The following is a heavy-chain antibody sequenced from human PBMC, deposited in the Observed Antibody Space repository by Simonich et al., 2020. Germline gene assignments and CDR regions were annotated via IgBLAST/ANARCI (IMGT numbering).Heavy chain of an antibody. J-gene: IGHJ6*02. CDR3: ARVGYSNYYYYGMDV. V-gene: IGHV4-38-2*01. CDR2: IYHSGGT. D-gene: IGHD6-13*01. CDR1: GYSISSGYY. Sequence: QVQLQESGPGLVKPSETLSLTCAVSGYSISSGYYWGCIRQPPGKGLEWIGSIYHSGGTYYNPSLKSRVTRSVDTSKNQFSLKLSSVTAADTAVYYCARVGYSNYYYYGMDVWGQGTTVTVSS.